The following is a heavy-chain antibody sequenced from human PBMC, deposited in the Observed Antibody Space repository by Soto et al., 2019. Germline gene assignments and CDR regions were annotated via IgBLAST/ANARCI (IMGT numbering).Heavy chain of an antibody. CDR1: GYTFTSYG. CDR3: AREPEGYCSSTSCYHWFDP. CDR2: ISAYNGNT. Sequence: GASVKVSCKASGYTFTSYGISWVRQAPGQGLEWKGWISAYNGNTNYAQKLQGRVTMTTDTSASTAYMELSSLRSEDTAVYYCAREPEGYCSSTSCYHWFDPWGQGTLVTVSS. J-gene: IGHJ5*02. D-gene: IGHD2-2*01. V-gene: IGHV1-18*01.